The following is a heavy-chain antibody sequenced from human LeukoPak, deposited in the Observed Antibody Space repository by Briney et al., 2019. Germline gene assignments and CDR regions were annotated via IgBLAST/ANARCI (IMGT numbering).Heavy chain of an antibody. D-gene: IGHD6-19*01. CDR3: ARDRDSSGTFDY. Sequence: ASVKVSCKASGYTFTSYGISWVRQAPGQGLEWMGWISAYNGNTNYAQKLQGRVTTTTDTSTSTAYMELRSLRSEDTAVYYCARDRDSSGTFDYWGQGTLVTVSS. V-gene: IGHV1-18*01. CDR1: GYTFTSYG. CDR2: ISAYNGNT. J-gene: IGHJ4*02.